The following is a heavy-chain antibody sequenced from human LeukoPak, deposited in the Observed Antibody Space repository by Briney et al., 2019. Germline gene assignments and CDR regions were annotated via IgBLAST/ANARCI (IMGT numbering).Heavy chain of an antibody. CDR2: IKQDGSEK. D-gene: IGHD3-3*01. J-gene: IGHJ4*02. CDR1: GFTFSSYW. CDR3: ARSDFWSGYYNDY. Sequence: GGSLRLSCAASGFTFSSYWMSWVRQASGKGLEWVANIKQDGSEKYYVDSVKGRFTISRDNAENSLYLQMNSLRAEDTAVYYCARSDFWSGYYNDYWGQGTLVTVSS. V-gene: IGHV3-7*03.